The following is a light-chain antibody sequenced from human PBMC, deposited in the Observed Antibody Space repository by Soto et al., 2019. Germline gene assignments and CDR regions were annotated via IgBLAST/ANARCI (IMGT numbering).Light chain of an antibody. CDR2: GAS. CDR1: QSVSSN. V-gene: IGKV3-15*01. CDR3: RQYNNWPQT. J-gene: IGKJ1*01. Sequence: EIVMTQSPATLSVSPGERATISCRASQSVSSNLAWYQQKPGQAPRLLIYGASTRATGSPARFSGSGSGTDLTHAMRRLQAEDFAVYYCRQYNNWPQTFGQGTKVEIK.